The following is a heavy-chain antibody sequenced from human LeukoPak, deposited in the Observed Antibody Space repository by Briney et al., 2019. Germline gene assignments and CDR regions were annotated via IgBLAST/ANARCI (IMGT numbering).Heavy chain of an antibody. CDR2: IPFSSSIK. CDR3: ARGPYTSVSKYFDY. D-gene: IGHD6-19*01. J-gene: IGHJ4*02. CDR1: GFTFSSFC. Sequence: GGSLRLSCAASGFTFSSFCMIWVRQAPGKGREWVSYIPFSSSIKYYADSVKGRFTISRDNAKNSLYLQMNSLRAEDTAVYYCARGPYTSVSKYFDYWGQGTLVTVSS. V-gene: IGHV3-48*04.